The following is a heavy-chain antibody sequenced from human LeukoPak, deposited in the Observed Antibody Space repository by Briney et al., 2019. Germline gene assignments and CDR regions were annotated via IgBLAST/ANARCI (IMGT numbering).Heavy chain of an antibody. CDR1: GGPFSGYY. CDR3: ARLVVAAYYYYYGMDV. CDR2: INHSGST. V-gene: IGHV4-34*01. Sequence: PSETLSLTCAVYGGPFSGYYWSWIRQPPGKGLEWIGEINHSGSTNYNPSLKSRVTISVDTSKNQFSLKLSSVTAADTAVYYCARLVVAAYYYYYGMDVWGQGTTVTVSS. J-gene: IGHJ6*02. D-gene: IGHD2-15*01.